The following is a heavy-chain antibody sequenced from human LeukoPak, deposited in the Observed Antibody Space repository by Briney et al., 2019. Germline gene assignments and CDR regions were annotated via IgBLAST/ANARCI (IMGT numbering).Heavy chain of an antibody. V-gene: IGHV4-59*01. CDR1: GASTSHFY. Sequence: SQTLSLSCTVSGASTSHFYWNWIRQPPGKGLEWIGYMHNSGSSKHNPSLKSRLTISIDTSKNQFSLQLASVTAADTAIYYCARSAEWLRNAFDIWGQGTMVSVSS. J-gene: IGHJ3*02. CDR3: ARSAEWLRNAFDI. D-gene: IGHD5-12*01. CDR2: MHNSGSS.